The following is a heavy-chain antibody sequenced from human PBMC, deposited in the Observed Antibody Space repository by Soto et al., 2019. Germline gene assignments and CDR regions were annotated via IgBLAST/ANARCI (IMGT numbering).Heavy chain of an antibody. D-gene: IGHD3-10*01. CDR3: ARGYGAGSYFFDY. V-gene: IGHV3-53*01. CDR1: GFTVSSNY. Sequence: PGGSLRLSCAASGFTVSSNYMTWVRQAPGKGLEWVSVSYSGGNTYYADSVKGRFTISRDSSKNTLYLQMNSLRAEDTAVYYCARGYGAGSYFFDYWGQGTLVTVSS. J-gene: IGHJ4*02. CDR2: SYSGGNT.